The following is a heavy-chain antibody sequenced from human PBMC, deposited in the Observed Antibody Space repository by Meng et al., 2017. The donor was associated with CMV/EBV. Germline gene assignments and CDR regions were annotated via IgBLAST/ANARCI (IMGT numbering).Heavy chain of an antibody. Sequence: GESLKISCAASGFTFSSYSMNWVRQAPGKGLEWVSSISSSSSYIYYADSVKGRFTISRDNAKNSLYLQMNSLRAEDTAVYYCARDDRIAARPPSFDYWGQGTTVTVSS. CDR3: ARDDRIAARPPSFDY. V-gene: IGHV3-21*01. D-gene: IGHD6-6*01. CDR1: GFTFSSYS. J-gene: IGHJ4*02. CDR2: ISSSSSYI.